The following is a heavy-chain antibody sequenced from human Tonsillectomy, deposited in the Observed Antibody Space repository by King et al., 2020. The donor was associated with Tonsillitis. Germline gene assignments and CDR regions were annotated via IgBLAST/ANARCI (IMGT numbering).Heavy chain of an antibody. D-gene: IGHD3-9*01. CDR2: ISWNSGSI. CDR3: AKEQSWGEWLDPFDF. Sequence: VQLVESGGGLVQPGRSLRLSCAASVFTFDDYAMHWVRQAPGKGLEWVSGISWNSGSIGYADSVKGRFTISRDNAKNSLYLQMNSLRAEDTALYYCAKEQSWGEWLDPFDFWGQGTLVTVSS. CDR1: VFTFDDYA. J-gene: IGHJ4*02. V-gene: IGHV3-9*01.